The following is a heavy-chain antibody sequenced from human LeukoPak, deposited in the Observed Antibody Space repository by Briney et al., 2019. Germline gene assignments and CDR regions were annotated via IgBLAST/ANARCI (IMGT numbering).Heavy chain of an antibody. CDR1: GFTFSSYA. CDR3: ARALAATGTSLEDY. CDR2: ISYDGSNK. V-gene: IGHV3-30*01. J-gene: IGHJ4*02. D-gene: IGHD1-1*01. Sequence: GGPLRLSCAASGFTFSSYAMHWVRQAPGKGLEWVAVISYDGSNKYYADSVKGRFTISRDNSKNTLYLQMNSLRAEDTAVYYCARALAATGTSLEDYWGQGTLVTVSS.